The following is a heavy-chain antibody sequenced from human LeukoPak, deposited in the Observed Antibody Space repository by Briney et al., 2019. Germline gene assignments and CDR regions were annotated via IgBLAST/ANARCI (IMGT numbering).Heavy chain of an antibody. Sequence: PSETLSLTCAVYGGSFSGYYWSWIRQPPGKGLEWIGNIYYSGSTYYNASLQSRVTISIDTSKNQFSLRLNSVTAADTAMYSCVKSGGYGLIDYWGQGTLVTVSS. CDR3: VKSGGYGLIDY. J-gene: IGHJ4*02. V-gene: IGHV4-34*01. CDR1: GGSFSGYY. CDR2: IYYSGST. D-gene: IGHD1-26*01.